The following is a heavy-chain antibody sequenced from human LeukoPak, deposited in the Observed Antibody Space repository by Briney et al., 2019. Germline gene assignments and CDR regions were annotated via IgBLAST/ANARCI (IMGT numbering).Heavy chain of an antibody. D-gene: IGHD3-22*01. CDR1: GGTFSSYA. CDR2: IIPIFGTA. CDR3: ARDSSGYYYYDY. V-gene: IGHV1-69*06. J-gene: IGHJ4*02. Sequence: VASVKVSCKASGGTFSSYAISWVRQAPGQGLEWMGGIIPIFGTANYAQKFQGRVTITADKSTSTAYMELSSLRSEDTAVYYCARDSSGYYYYDYWGQGTLVTVSS.